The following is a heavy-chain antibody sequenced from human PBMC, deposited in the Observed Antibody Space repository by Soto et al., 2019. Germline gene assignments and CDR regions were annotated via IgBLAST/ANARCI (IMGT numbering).Heavy chain of an antibody. D-gene: IGHD5-18*01. J-gene: IGHJ4*02. CDR1: GFTFSSYG. CDR2: IAYDGTNK. Sequence: QVQLVESGGGVVQPGRSLRVSCAASGFTFSSYGMHWVRQAPGKGMEWVALIAYDGTNKYDADSVKGRFAISRDNIKNTVYLQMNSLIAEDTAVYYCPKEFVEGWIQIWMGYFNSWGQGNLVTVSS. CDR3: PKEFVEGWIQIWMGYFNS. V-gene: IGHV3-30*18.